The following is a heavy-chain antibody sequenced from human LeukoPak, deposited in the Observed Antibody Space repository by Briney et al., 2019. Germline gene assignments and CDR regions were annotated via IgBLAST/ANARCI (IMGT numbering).Heavy chain of an antibody. CDR3: ARGSGSYGGMFIDY. CDR1: GFTFCSYA. J-gene: IGHJ4*02. Sequence: GGSLRLSCAASGFTFCSYAMHWVRQAPGKGLEWVAVISYDGSNKYYADSVKGRFTISRDNSKNTLYLQMNSLRAEDTAVYYCARGSGSYGGMFIDYWGQGTLVTVSS. V-gene: IGHV3-30-3*01. D-gene: IGHD1-26*01. CDR2: ISYDGSNK.